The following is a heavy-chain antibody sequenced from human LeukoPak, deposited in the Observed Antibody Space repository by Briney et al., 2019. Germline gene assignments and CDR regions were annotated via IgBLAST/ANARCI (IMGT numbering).Heavy chain of an antibody. V-gene: IGHV4-39*02. CDR2: VYYTGGT. D-gene: IGHD6-6*01. CDR3: VSNSSSSPWFDP. CDR1: GGSITSYTHY. Sequence: SETLSLTCTVSGGSITSYTHYWGWIRQPPGKGLEWIATVYYTGGTYYNPSLKSRVTISIDTSRNHFSLKLTSVIAADTATYYCVSNSSSSPWFDPWGQGTLVTVSS. J-gene: IGHJ5*02.